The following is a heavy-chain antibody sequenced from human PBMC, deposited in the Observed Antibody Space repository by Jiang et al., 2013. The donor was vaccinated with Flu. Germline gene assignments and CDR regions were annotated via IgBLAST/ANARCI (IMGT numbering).Heavy chain of an antibody. V-gene: IGHV1-2*02. D-gene: IGHD3-3*01. CDR2: INPNSGGT. CDR3: ARDGGPPYVTIFGVPLSPCDY. Sequence: VQLVESGAEVKKPGASVKVSCKASGYTFTGYYMHWVRQAPGQGLEWMGWINPNSGGTNYAQKFQGRVTMTRDTSISTAYMELSRLRSDDTAVYYCARDGGPPYVTIFGVPLSPCDYWGQGTLVTVSS. CDR1: GYTFTGYY. J-gene: IGHJ4*02.